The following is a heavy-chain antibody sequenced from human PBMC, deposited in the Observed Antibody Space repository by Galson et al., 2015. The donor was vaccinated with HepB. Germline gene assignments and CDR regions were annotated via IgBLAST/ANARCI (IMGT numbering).Heavy chain of an antibody. V-gene: IGHV3-23*01. CDR3: AKSPRGGVPHLTWFDS. Sequence: SLRLSCAASGFTFSTYAMSWVRQAPGKGLEWVSAISGSIGNTYYADSVKGRFTISRDNSKNTLYLQMDSLRAKDTAVYYCAKSPRGGVPHLTWFDSWGQGTLVTVSS. CDR1: GFTFSTYA. CDR2: ISGSIGNT. J-gene: IGHJ5*01. D-gene: IGHD3-10*01.